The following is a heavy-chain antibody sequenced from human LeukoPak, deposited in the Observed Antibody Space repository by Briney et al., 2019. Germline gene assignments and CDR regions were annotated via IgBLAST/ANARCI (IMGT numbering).Heavy chain of an antibody. Sequence: GGSLRLSCAASGFTFSSYAMSWVRQAPGKGLEWVSAISGSGGSTYYADSVKGRFTISRDNSKNTLYLQMNSLRAEDTAVYYCAKEDYGSGSYYTLLYYYYYGMDVWGQGTTVTVSS. V-gene: IGHV3-23*01. CDR3: AKEDYGSGSYYTLLYYYYYGMDV. D-gene: IGHD3-10*01. J-gene: IGHJ6*02. CDR1: GFTFSSYA. CDR2: ISGSGGST.